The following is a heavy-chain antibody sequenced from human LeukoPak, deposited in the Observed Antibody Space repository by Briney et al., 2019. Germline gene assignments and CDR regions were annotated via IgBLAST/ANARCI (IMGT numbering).Heavy chain of an antibody. CDR1: GYTFTGYY. Sequence: GASVKVSCKASGYTFTGYYMHWVRQAPGQGLEWMGGIIPIFGTANYAQKFQGRVTITTDESTSTAYMELSSLRSEDTAVYYCASKADVLLESLGAFDIWGQGTMVTVSS. CDR2: IIPIFGTA. J-gene: IGHJ3*02. V-gene: IGHV1-69*05. D-gene: IGHD3-10*01. CDR3: ASKADVLLESLGAFDI.